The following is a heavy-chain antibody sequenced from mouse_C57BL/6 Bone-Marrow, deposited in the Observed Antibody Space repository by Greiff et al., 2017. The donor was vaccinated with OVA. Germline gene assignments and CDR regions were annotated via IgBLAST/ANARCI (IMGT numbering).Heavy chain of an antibody. CDR2: IDPSASYT. V-gene: IGHV1-69*01. J-gene: IGHJ4*01. CDR1: GYTFTSYW. CDR3: ARDDPYYAMDD. Sequence: QVQLQQPGAELVMPGASVKLSCKASGYTFTSYWMHWVKQRPGQGLEWIGEIDPSASYTNYTQTFKGPFPFTVDKSCSTVYMQLSSLTSEDSAVYYCARDDPYYAMDDWGQGTSVTVSS.